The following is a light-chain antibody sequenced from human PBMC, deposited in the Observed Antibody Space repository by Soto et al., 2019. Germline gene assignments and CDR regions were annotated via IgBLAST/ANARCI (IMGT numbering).Light chain of an antibody. CDR2: KVS. J-gene: IGKJ4*01. Sequence: DIQMTQSPSTLSGSVGDRVTITCRASQTISSWLAWYQQKPGKAPKLLIYKVSTLKSGVPSRFSGSGSGTEFTLTISRLEPEDFAVYYCQQYGSSPLTFGGGTKVDIK. CDR1: QTISSW. V-gene: IGKV1-5*03. CDR3: QQYGSSPLT.